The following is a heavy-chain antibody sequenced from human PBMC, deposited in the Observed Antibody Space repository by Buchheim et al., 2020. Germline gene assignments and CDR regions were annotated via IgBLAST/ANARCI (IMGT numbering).Heavy chain of an antibody. CDR2: IYYSGST. J-gene: IGHJ5*02. Sequence: QVQLQESGPGLVKPSETLSLTCTVSGGSISSYYWSWIRQPPGKGLEWIGYIYYSGSTNYNPSLKSRVTISVDTSKNQFSLKLSSVTAADTAVYYCARVDYDFWSGYFTPYNWFDPWGQGTL. V-gene: IGHV4-59*01. CDR1: GGSISSYY. D-gene: IGHD3-3*01. CDR3: ARVDYDFWSGYFTPYNWFDP.